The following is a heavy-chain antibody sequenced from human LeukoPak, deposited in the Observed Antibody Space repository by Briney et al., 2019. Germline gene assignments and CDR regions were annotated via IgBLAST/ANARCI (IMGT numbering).Heavy chain of an antibody. CDR2: IKDDGSEK. D-gene: IGHD1-14*01. V-gene: IGHV3-7*04. CDR1: GFTFSSYW. CDR3: ARARIDY. Sequence: PGGSLRLSCVGSGFTFSSYWMTWVRQAPGKGLEWVANIKDDGSEKYSVDSVKGRFTFSRDNAKNLLYLQMSSLRAEETAVYYCARARIDYWGQGTLVTVSS. J-gene: IGHJ4*02.